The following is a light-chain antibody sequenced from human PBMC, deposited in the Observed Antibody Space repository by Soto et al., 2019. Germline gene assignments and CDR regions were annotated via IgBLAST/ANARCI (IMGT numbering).Light chain of an antibody. CDR3: CSYAGSSTAI. CDR2: EGS. V-gene: IGLV2-23*01. CDR1: SSDVGSDNL. Sequence: QSALTQPASVSGSPGQSITISCTGTSSDVGSDNLVSWYQQHPGKAPKIMIYEGSKRPSGVSNRFSGSKSGNTASLTISGLQAEDEADYYCCSYAGSSTAIFGGGTKLTVL. J-gene: IGLJ2*01.